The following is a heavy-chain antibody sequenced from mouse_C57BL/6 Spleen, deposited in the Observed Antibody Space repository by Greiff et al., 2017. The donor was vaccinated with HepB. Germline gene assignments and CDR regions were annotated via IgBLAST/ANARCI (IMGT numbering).Heavy chain of an antibody. J-gene: IGHJ4*01. CDR2: IYPRSGNT. Sequence: QVQLQRSGAELARPGASVKLSCKASGYTFTSYGISWVKQRTGQGLEWIGEIYPRSGNTYYNEKFKGKATLTADKSSSTAYMELRSLTSEDSAVYFCARGRAQAPPMDYWGQGTSVTVSS. D-gene: IGHD3-2*02. CDR3: ARGRAQAPPMDY. V-gene: IGHV1-81*01. CDR1: GYTFTSYG.